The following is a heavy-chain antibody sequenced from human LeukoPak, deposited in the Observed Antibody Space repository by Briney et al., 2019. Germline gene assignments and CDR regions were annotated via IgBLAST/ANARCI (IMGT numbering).Heavy chain of an antibody. CDR3: ARDRPYDYVWGSYRRFDY. D-gene: IGHD3-16*02. V-gene: IGHV1-18*01. Sequence: GGSVKVSCKASGYTFTSYGISWVRQAPGQGLEWMGWISAYNGNTNYAQKLQGRVTMTTDTSTSTAYMELRSLRSDDTAVYYCARDRPYDYVWGSYRRFDYWGQGTLVTVSS. CDR2: ISAYNGNT. J-gene: IGHJ4*02. CDR1: GYTFTSYG.